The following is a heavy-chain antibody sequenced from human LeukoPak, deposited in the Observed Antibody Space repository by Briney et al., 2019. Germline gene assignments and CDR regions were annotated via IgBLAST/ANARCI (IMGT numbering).Heavy chain of an antibody. CDR1: GFTFDDYA. D-gene: IGHD6-19*01. CDR2: ISWNSGSI. Sequence: GRSLRLSCAASGFTFDDYAMHWVRQAPGKGLEWVSGISWNSGSIGYADSVKGRFTISRDNSKNTLYLQMNSLRAEDTAVYYCARDPIIAVAGTFDYWGQGTLVTVSS. V-gene: IGHV3-9*01. CDR3: ARDPIIAVAGTFDY. J-gene: IGHJ4*02.